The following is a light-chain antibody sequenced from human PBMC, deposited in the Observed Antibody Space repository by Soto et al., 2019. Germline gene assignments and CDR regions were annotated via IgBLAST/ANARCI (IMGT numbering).Light chain of an antibody. CDR3: QQYNSLWT. V-gene: IGKV3D-15*01. CDR1: QSVSSY. Sequence: EIVMTQSPATLSVSPGERATLSCRASQSVSSYLAWYQQKPGQAPRLLIYDASNRATGIPARFSGSGSGTEFTLTISNLQPDDFATYYCQQYNSLWTFGPGTKVDIK. J-gene: IGKJ1*01. CDR2: DAS.